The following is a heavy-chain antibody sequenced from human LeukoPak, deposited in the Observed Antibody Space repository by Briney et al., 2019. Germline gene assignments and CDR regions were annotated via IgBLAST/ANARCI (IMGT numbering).Heavy chain of an antibody. CDR2: IYRGETT. J-gene: IGHJ4*02. V-gene: IGHV4-4*09. D-gene: IGHD1-26*01. CDR3: ARDRGAQAAFDY. Sequence: SETLSLTCSVSGGSINNYWWSWIRQPPGKGLEWIGYIYRGETTNYNPSLKSRVTLSVDTSKNQISLNLNSVTASDTAVYYCARDRGAQAAFDYWGQGTLVTVSS. CDR1: GGSINNYW.